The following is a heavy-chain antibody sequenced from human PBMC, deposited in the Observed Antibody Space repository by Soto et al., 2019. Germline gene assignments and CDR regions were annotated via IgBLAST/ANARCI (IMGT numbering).Heavy chain of an antibody. D-gene: IGHD3-22*01. V-gene: IGHV3-30*18. Sequence: GGSLRLSCAASGFTFSSYGMHWVRQAPGKGLEWVAVISYDGSNKYYADSVKGRFTISRDNSKNTLYLQMNSLRAEDTAVYYCAKDDSSGYHIFDYWGQGTLVTVSS. J-gene: IGHJ4*02. CDR1: GFTFSSYG. CDR2: ISYDGSNK. CDR3: AKDDSSGYHIFDY.